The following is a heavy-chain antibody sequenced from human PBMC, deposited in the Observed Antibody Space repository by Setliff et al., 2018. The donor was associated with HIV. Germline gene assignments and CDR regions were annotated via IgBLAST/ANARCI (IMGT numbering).Heavy chain of an antibody. V-gene: IGHV1-8*02. CDR1: GYTFTSYG. D-gene: IGHD6-13*01. CDR3: ATDHGYSSTWYSESFQH. CDR2: MNPNSGNT. Sequence: ASVKVSCKASGYTFTSYGISWVRQAPGQGLEWMGWMNPNSGNTGYAQKFQGRVTMTRNTSISTAYMELSSLRSDDTAMYYCATDHGYSSTWYSESFQHWGQGTVVTVSS. J-gene: IGHJ1*01.